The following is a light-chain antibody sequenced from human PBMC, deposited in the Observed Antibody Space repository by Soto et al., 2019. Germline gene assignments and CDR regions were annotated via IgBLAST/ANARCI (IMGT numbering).Light chain of an antibody. CDR1: QSVSSDY. V-gene: IGKV3-20*01. CDR3: QHFGNSPLWT. J-gene: IGKJ1*01. CDR2: EAS. Sequence: ATLSCRAIQSVSSDYLAWYQQKPGQPPRLLIYEASTRAIGIPDRFSGSGSGTEFNLTISRLEPEDFAVYFCQHFGNSPLWTFGQGTKVDIK.